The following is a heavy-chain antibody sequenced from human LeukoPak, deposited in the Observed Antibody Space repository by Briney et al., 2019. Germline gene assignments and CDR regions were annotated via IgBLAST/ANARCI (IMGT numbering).Heavy chain of an antibody. CDR2: ISGSGTST. D-gene: IGHD2-8*01. CDR3: ARDCTNGVCSKGGVDY. Sequence: PGGSLRLSCAASGFTFSIYTMSWVRQAPGKGLEWVSSISGSGTSTYYADSVKGRFTISRDNSKNTLYLQMNSLRAEDTAVYYCARDCTNGVCSKGGVDYWGQGTLVTVSS. J-gene: IGHJ4*02. V-gene: IGHV3-23*01. CDR1: GFTFSIYT.